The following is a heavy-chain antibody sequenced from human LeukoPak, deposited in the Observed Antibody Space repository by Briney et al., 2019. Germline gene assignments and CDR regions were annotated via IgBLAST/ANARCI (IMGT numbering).Heavy chain of an antibody. CDR1: GYSFSSYW. Sequence: GESLKISGKGSGYSFSSYWISWVRQMPGKGLEWMGRIDPSDSYTNYSPSFQGHVTISADKSISTSYLQWSSLKASDTAMYYCARHMLVGAPVHFQHWGQGSLVTVSS. D-gene: IGHD1-26*01. CDR3: ARHMLVGAPVHFQH. J-gene: IGHJ1*01. CDR2: IDPSDSYT. V-gene: IGHV5-10-1*01.